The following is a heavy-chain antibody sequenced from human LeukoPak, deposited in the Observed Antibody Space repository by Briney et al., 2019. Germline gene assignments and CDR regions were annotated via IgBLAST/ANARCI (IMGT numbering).Heavy chain of an antibody. CDR1: GGSISTSSYY. V-gene: IGHV4-39*07. Sequence: TSETLSLTCTVSGGSISTSSYYWGWIRQPPGKGLEWIGSVYYSGSTYYNPSLKSRVTISVDTSKNQFSLRLSSVTAADTAVYYCSRELTHYYDSSGYPYYFDYWGQGTLVTVSS. J-gene: IGHJ4*02. CDR3: SRELTHYYDSSGYPYYFDY. D-gene: IGHD3-22*01. CDR2: VYYSGST.